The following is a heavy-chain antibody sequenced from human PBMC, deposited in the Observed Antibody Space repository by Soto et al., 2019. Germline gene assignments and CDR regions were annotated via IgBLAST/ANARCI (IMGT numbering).Heavy chain of an antibody. V-gene: IGHV3-30-3*01. CDR3: ASDLEWHPSA. CDR2: ISYDGSNK. CDR1: GFTFSSYA. J-gene: IGHJ4*02. D-gene: IGHD3-3*01. Sequence: GGSLRLSCAASGFTFSSYAMHWVRQAPGKGLEWVAVISYDGSNKYYADSVKGRFTISRDNSKNTLYLQMNSLRAEDTAVYYCASDLEWHPSAWGQGTLVTVSS.